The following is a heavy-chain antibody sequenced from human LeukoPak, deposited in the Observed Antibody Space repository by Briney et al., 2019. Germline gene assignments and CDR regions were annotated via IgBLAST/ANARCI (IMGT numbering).Heavy chain of an antibody. CDR1: GFTFSTYW. J-gene: IGHJ3*02. CDR2: MNQDGSEK. CDR3: ARNAFDS. Sequence: GGSLRLSCAASGFTFSTYWMSWVRQAPGKGLEWVANMNQDGSEKNYVDSVKGRFTISRDNAKNSLYLQMNSLRVEDTAVYYCARNAFDSWGQGTMVTVSS. V-gene: IGHV3-7*01.